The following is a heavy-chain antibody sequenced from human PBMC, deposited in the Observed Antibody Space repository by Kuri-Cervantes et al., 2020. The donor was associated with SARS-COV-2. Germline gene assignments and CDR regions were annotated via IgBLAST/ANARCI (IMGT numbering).Heavy chain of an antibody. Sequence: GSLRLSCAVYGGSFSGYYWSWIRQPPGKGLEWIGEINHSGSTNYNPSLKSRVTISVDTSKNQFSLKLSSVTAADTAVCYCARGGIAARPGWFDPWGQGTLVTVSS. V-gene: IGHV4-34*01. CDR1: GGSFSGYY. D-gene: IGHD6-6*01. CDR2: INHSGST. CDR3: ARGGIAARPGWFDP. J-gene: IGHJ5*02.